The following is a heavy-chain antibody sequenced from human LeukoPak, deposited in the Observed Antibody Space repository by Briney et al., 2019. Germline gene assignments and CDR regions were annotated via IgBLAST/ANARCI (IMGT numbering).Heavy chain of an antibody. V-gene: IGHV1-3*04. Sequence: VSVKVSCKASGYTFTTYAIHWVRQASGQRLEWMGWISTYSDNRRYSPKFQGTVTITTDTSASTAYMELSSLRSEDTAVYYCARDRSSFSYAFDIWGQGTMVTVSS. CDR2: ISTYSDNR. CDR1: GYTFTTYA. J-gene: IGHJ3*02. D-gene: IGHD6-6*01. CDR3: ARDRSSFSYAFDI.